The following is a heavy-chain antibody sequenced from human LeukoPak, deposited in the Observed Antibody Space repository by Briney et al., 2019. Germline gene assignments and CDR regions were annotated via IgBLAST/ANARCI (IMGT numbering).Heavy chain of an antibody. D-gene: IGHD6-13*01. CDR2: ISGSGGST. V-gene: IGHV3-23*01. CDR3: AKLKPSDRPWQQLVQGYFQH. Sequence: GGSLRLSCAASGFTFSSYAMSWVRQAPGKGLEWVSAISGSGGSTYYADSVKGRFTISRDNSKNTLYLQMNSLRAEDTAVYYCAKLKPSDRPWQQLVQGYFQHWGQGTLVTVSS. CDR1: GFTFSSYA. J-gene: IGHJ1*01.